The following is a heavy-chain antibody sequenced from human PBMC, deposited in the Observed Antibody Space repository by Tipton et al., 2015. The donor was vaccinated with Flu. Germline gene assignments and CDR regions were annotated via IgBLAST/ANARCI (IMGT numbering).Heavy chain of an antibody. CDR1: GYTFTSYN. CDR3: ARDKGGGSSTFGV. V-gene: IGHV1-46*01. J-gene: IGHJ3*01. D-gene: IGHD2-15*01. Sequence: QVQLVQSGAEVKKPGASVKVSCKASGYTFTSYNMHWVRQAPGQGLEWMGIIYPAGGGISYAQKFQGRVIMTRDKSTGTVHMELSSLRSDDTAMYYCARDKGGGSSTFGVWGRNTIITVSS. CDR2: IYPAGGGI.